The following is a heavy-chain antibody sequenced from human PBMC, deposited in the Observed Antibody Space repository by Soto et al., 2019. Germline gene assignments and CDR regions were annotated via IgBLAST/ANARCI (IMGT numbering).Heavy chain of an antibody. CDR1: GFSLRSSGVG. J-gene: IGHJ4*02. Sequence: SGPTLVNPTQTLTLTCTFSGFSLRSSGVGVGWIRQPPGKALEWLALIYGDDNNRYSPSLKNRLTITKDTSKNQVVLTMTDMDHVDTGTYYCAHRRGLGELLYWGQETVVIVSS. D-gene: IGHD3-10*01. V-gene: IGHV2-5*02. CDR3: AHRRGLGELLY. CDR2: IYGDDNN.